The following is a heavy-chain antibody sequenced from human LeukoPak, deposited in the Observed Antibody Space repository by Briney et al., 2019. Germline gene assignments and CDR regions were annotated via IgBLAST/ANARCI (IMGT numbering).Heavy chain of an antibody. V-gene: IGHV4-4*07. CDR1: GSGGSISSYY. D-gene: IGHD1-26*01. Sequence: SETLSLTRTVSGSGGSISSYYWSWIRQPAGKGLEWIGRIYTSGSTNYNPSLKSRVTMSVDTSKNQFSLKLTSVTAADTAVYYCARDRLGSRGASYFDYWGQGTLVTVSS. J-gene: IGHJ4*02. CDR3: ARDRLGSRGASYFDY. CDR2: IYTSGST.